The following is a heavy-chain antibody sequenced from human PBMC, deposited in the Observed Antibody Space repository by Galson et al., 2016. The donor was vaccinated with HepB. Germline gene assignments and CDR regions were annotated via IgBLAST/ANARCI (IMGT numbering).Heavy chain of an antibody. J-gene: IGHJ4*02. Sequence: SRNLSCAASGFSFNDYVMPWVRQAPGKGRVWVPRIRHDGNYITYADSVKGRFTISRDNTKNRLFLQMKSWGAEDTAVYYCVGDVSYKIDYWGLGTLVTVSS. CDR1: GFSFNDYV. CDR3: VGDVSYKIDY. CDR2: IRHDGNYI. D-gene: IGHD1-26*01. V-gene: IGHV3-74*03.